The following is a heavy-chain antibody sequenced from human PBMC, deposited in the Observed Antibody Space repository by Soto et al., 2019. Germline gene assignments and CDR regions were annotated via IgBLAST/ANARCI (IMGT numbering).Heavy chain of an antibody. D-gene: IGHD3-10*01. CDR3: TIPYYYYGMDV. J-gene: IGHJ6*02. V-gene: IGHV1-69*13. CDR1: GGTYSSYT. CDR2: IIGIFGKT. Sequence: SVKVSCKASGGTYSSYTFSWVRQAPGQGLQWMGGIIGIFGKTDYAQKFQGRLTIAADASTSTVYMELNSLKTEDTAVYYCTIPYYYYGMDVWGQGTTVTVSS.